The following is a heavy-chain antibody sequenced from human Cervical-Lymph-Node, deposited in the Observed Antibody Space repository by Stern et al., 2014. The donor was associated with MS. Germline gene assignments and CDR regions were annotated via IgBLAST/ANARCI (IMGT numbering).Heavy chain of an antibody. V-gene: IGHV5-51*03. CDR3: ARRANSGTSSWIEY. CDR1: GYTFANYW. Sequence: EVQLEESGAEVRKSGESLKISCQVSGYTFANYWIAWVRQMPGKGLELMGIIYPGDSDSRYSPSFQGQVTFSADKSINTAYLHLSSLKASDTATYFCARRANSGTSSWIEYWGQGTLVTVSS. J-gene: IGHJ1*01. CDR2: IYPGDSDS. D-gene: IGHD1-1*01.